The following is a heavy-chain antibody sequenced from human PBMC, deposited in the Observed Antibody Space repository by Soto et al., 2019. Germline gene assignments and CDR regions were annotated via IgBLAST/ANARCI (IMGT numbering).Heavy chain of an antibody. CDR2: IYYSGST. Sequence: SETLSLTCTVSGGSISSYYWSWIRQPPGKGLEWIGYIYYSGSTNYNPSLKSRVTISVDTSKNQFSLKLSSVTAADTAVYYCARGVGQQLVMGWFDPWDQGTLVTVSS. J-gene: IGHJ5*02. CDR1: GGSISSYY. V-gene: IGHV4-59*01. D-gene: IGHD6-13*01. CDR3: ARGVGQQLVMGWFDP.